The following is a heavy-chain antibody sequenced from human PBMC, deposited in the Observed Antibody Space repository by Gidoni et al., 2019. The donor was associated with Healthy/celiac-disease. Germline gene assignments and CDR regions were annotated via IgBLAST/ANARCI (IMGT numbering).Heavy chain of an antibody. CDR1: GDSFSSYT. CDR3: ASGGYDFWSGYYSY. Sequence: VPLVQSRSEVKKPGSSVSVSCTASGDSFSSYTSSWVRQAPGQGLEWMGRIIPLRGIANYAQKFQGRVTITADKSTSTAYMELSSLRSEDTAVYYCASGGYDFWSGYYSYWGQGTLVTVSS. CDR2: IIPLRGIA. D-gene: IGHD3-3*01. J-gene: IGHJ4*02. V-gene: IGHV1-69*02.